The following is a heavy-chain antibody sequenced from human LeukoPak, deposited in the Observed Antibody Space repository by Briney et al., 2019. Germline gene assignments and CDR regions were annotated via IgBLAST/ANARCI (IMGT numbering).Heavy chain of an antibody. Sequence: KPSETLSLTFTVPGVSISSYYWSWIRQPPGKGLEWIGYIYYSGSTNYNPSLKSRVTISVDTSGNQFSLKLTSATAADTAVYYCARHPGYSSGWWYFDFWGQGTLVTVSS. CDR1: GVSISSYY. CDR2: IYYSGST. V-gene: IGHV4-59*08. J-gene: IGHJ4*02. D-gene: IGHD5-18*01. CDR3: ARHPGYSSGWWYFDF.